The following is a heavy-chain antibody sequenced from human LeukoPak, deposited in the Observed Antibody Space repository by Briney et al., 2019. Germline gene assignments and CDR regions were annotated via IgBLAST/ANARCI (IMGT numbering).Heavy chain of an antibody. J-gene: IGHJ4*02. D-gene: IGHD1-26*01. CDR3: ARGGSYRPLDN. V-gene: IGHV3-64*01. Sequence: PGGSLRLSCAASGFTFSSYAMHWVRQAPGKGLEYVSAISSNGGSTYYANSVKGRFTISRDNSKNTLYLQMGSLRAEDMAVYYCARGGSYRPLDNWGQGTLVTVSS. CDR2: ISSNGGST. CDR1: GFTFSSYA.